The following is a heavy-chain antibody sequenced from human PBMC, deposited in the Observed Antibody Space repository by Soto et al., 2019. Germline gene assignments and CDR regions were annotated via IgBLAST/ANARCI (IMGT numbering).Heavy chain of an antibody. CDR3: VKKIAGTTTNGASWYFDL. J-gene: IGHJ2*01. CDR2: ITGGGDYT. CDR1: GFTFGDFA. Sequence: EVQLLESGGDLVQPGGSLRLSCAASGFTFGDFAMNWVRQAPGKGLEWVSGITGGGDYTFYADSVKGRFTISRGQSKNTVYLQMNSLRAEDTALYYCVKKIAGTTTNGASWYFDLWGRGTLVTVSS. V-gene: IGHV3-23*01. D-gene: IGHD2-8*01.